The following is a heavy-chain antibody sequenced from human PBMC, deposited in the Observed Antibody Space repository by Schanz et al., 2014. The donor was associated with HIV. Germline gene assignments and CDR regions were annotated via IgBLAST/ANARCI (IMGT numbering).Heavy chain of an antibody. J-gene: IGHJ6*02. Sequence: QVQLVQSGAEVKKPGASVKVSCKASGYTFTSYGISWVRQAPGQGLEWMGWISAYNGNTNYAQKFQGRVTMTTDTDSPRQGRQRTTPNNGKPNYAQKSQGRVTMTTDTSTSTAYMELRSLRSDDTAVYYCARGEVPSLGMDVWGQGTTVTVSS. V-gene: IGHV1-18*01. D-gene: IGHD2-2*01. CDR2: ISAYNGNT. CDR1: GYTFTSYG. CDR3: SQGRVTMTTDTSTSTAYMELRSLRSDDTAVYYCARGEVPSLGMDV.